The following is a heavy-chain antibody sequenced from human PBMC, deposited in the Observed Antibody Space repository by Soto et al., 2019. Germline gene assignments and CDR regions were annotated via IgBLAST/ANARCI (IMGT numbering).Heavy chain of an antibody. Sequence: SETLSLTCAVYGGSFSGYYWSWIRQPPGKGLEWIGEINHSGSTNYNPSLKSRVTISVDTSKNQFSLKLSSVTAADTAVYYCAGGQSVVVTAKAYYFDYWGQGTLVTVSS. V-gene: IGHV4-34*01. CDR3: AGGQSVVVTAKAYYFDY. J-gene: IGHJ4*02. D-gene: IGHD2-21*02. CDR1: GGSFSGYY. CDR2: INHSGST.